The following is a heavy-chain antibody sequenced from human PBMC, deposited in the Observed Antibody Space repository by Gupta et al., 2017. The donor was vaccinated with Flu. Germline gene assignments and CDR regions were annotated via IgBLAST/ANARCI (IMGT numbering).Heavy chain of an antibody. J-gene: IGHJ6*02. CDR2: INHSGST. V-gene: IGHV4-34*01. CDR3: ARGRRAGYYYYYGMDV. Sequence: VQLQQWGAGLLKPSETLSLTCAVYGWSFSGYYWSWTRQPPGTGLEWIGEINHSGSTNYNPSLKSRVTISVDTSNNQFSLKLSSVTAADTAVYYGARGRRAGYYYYYGMDVWGQGTTGTASS. CDR1: GWSFSGYY.